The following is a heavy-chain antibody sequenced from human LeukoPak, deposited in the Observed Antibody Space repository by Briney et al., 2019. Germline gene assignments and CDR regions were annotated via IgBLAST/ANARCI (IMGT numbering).Heavy chain of an antibody. CDR2: IYTSGST. J-gene: IGHJ3*02. CDR3: ARPGVGSGRYGAFDI. D-gene: IGHD5-18*01. Sequence: SETLSLTCTVSGGSISSYYWSWIRQPAGKGLEWIGRIYTSGSTNYNPSLKSRVTISVDTSKNQFSLKLSSVTAADTAVYYCARPGVGSGRYGAFDIWGQGTLVIVSS. CDR1: GGSISSYY. V-gene: IGHV4-4*07.